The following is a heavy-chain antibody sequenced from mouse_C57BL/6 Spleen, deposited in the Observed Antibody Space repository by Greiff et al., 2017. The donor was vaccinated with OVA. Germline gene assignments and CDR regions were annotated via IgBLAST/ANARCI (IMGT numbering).Heavy chain of an antibody. CDR2: INPSTGGT. CDR3: ARNPPKTGPYYAMDY. J-gene: IGHJ4*01. V-gene: IGHV1-42*01. CDR1: GYSFTGYY. D-gene: IGHD4-1*01. Sequence: EVQLQQSGPELVKPGASVKISCKASGYSFTGYYMNWVEQSPEKSLEWIGEINPSTGGTTYNQKFKAKATLTVDKSSSTAYMQLKSLTSEDSAVYYCARNPPKTGPYYAMDYWGQGTSVTVSS.